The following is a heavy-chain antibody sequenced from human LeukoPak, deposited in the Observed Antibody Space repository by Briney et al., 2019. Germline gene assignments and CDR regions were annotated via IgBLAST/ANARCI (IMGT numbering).Heavy chain of an antibody. D-gene: IGHD3-10*01. J-gene: IGHJ5*02. Sequence: GGSLRLSCAASGFTFSSYAMSWVRQAPGKGLEWVSAISGSGGSTYYADTVKGRFTISRDNSKNTLYLQMNSLRAEDTAVYYCAKSWTDYGSGYNWFDPWGQGTLVTVSS. CDR3: AKSWTDYGSGYNWFDP. V-gene: IGHV3-23*01. CDR2: ISGSGGST. CDR1: GFTFSSYA.